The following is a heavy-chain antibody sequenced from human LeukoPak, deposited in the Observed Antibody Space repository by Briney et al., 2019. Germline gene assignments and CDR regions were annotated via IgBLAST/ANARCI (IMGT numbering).Heavy chain of an antibody. CDR3: AKGDGYNMFDS. J-gene: IGHJ4*02. Sequence: GESLKISCKGSGYSFTTYWIGWVRPMPGKGLEWMGIIYPGDSDTRYSPSLQGQVTISVDKSIRTAYLQWSSLKASDSAMYYCAKGDGYNMFDSWGQGTLVTVSS. D-gene: IGHD5-24*01. CDR2: IYPGDSDT. CDR1: GYSFTTYW. V-gene: IGHV5-51*01.